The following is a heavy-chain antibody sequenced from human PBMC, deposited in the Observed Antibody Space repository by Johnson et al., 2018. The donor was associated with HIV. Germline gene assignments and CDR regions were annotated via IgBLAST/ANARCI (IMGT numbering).Heavy chain of an antibody. CDR3: ARAPPGGKWAFDI. CDR1: GFTFSNYP. D-gene: IGHD4-23*01. V-gene: IGHV3-30-3*01. J-gene: IGHJ3*02. CDR2: ISYDGSNK. Sequence: QVQLVESGGGVVRPGRSLRLSCAASGFTFSNYPMHWVRQAPGKGLEWVAVISYDGSNKYYADSVKGRFTISRDNSKNTLYLQMNSLRAEDTAVYYCARAPPGGKWAFDIWGQGTMVTVSS.